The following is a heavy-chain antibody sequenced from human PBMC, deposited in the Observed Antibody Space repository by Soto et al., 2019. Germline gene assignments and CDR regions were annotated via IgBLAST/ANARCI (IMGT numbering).Heavy chain of an antibody. V-gene: IGHV1-69*04. CDR3: ARDVGYSSSSGSDY. D-gene: IGHD6-6*01. CDR1: GGTFSSYT. Sequence: SVKVSCKASGGTFSSYTISWVRQAPGQGLEWMGRIIPILGIANYAQKFQGRVTITADKSTSTAYMELSSLRSEDTAVYYCARDVGYSSSSGSDYWGQGTLVTVSS. CDR2: IIPILGIA. J-gene: IGHJ4*02.